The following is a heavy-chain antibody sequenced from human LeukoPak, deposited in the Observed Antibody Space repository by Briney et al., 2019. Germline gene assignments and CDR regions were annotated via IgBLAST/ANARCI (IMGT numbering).Heavy chain of an antibody. CDR3: ARASRDGYNQNFDH. Sequence: GESLKISCTGSGYSFTTYWNAWVRQRPGKGLEWMGIIYPGGFETRYDPSFQGQVTISADRSTSTAYLQWSSLRASDTAMYYCARASRDGYNQNFDHWGQGTLVTVSS. D-gene: IGHD5-24*01. V-gene: IGHV5-51*01. CDR2: IYPGGFET. J-gene: IGHJ4*02. CDR1: GYSFTTYW.